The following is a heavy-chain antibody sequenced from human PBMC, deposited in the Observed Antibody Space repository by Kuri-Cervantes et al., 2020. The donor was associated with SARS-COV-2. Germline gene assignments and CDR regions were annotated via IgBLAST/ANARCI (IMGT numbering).Heavy chain of an antibody. CDR3: ARDRGAFGGWFDP. CDR1: GFAFSSHA. V-gene: IGHV3-23*01. J-gene: IGHJ5*02. Sequence: LSLPCAASGFAFSSHAMSWVRQTPEKGLEWVSAIRSGGASTSYADSVMGRFSISRDDSKNTLYLQMNGLRVEDTAVYFCARDRGAFGGWFDPWGQGTLVTVSS. D-gene: IGHD3-16*01. CDR2: IRSGGAST.